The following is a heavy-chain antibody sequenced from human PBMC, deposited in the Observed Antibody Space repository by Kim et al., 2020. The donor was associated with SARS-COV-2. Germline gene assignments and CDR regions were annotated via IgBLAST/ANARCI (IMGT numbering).Heavy chain of an antibody. CDR1: GGSISSGGYY. Sequence: SETLSLTCTVSGGSISSGGYYWSWIRQHPGKGLEWIGYIYYSGSTYYNPSLKSRVTISVDTSKNQFSLKLSSVTAADTAVYYCARDSPSGMVPFDYWGQGTLVTVSS. CDR2: IYYSGST. J-gene: IGHJ4*02. V-gene: IGHV4-31*03. CDR3: ARDSPSGMVPFDY. D-gene: IGHD5-18*01.